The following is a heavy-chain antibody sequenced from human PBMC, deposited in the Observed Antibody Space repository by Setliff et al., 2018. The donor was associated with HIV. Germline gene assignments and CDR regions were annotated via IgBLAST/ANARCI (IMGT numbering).Heavy chain of an antibody. J-gene: IGHJ6*03. D-gene: IGHD1-1*01. CDR3: ARGTYYYYYYLDV. CDR1: GGSISSGSYY. CDR2: IYTSGGT. V-gene: IGHV4-61*09. Sequence: PSETLSLTCTVSGGSISSGSYYWSWIRQPAGKGLEWIGHIYTSGGTNYNPSLKSRVTISVDTSKNQFSLKLSSVTAADTAVYFCARGTYYYYYYLDVWGKGTTVTVSS.